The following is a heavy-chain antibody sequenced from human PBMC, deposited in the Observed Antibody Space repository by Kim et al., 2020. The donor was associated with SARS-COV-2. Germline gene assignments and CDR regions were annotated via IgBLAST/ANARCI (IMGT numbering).Heavy chain of an antibody. Sequence: SETLSLTCTVSGGSISSGGYYWSWIRQHPGKGLEWIGYIYYSGSTYYNPSLKSRVTISVDTSKNQFSLKLSSVTAADTAVYYCAREGQGYYDSSGYEDYAFDIWGQGTMVTVSS. D-gene: IGHD3-22*01. CDR1: GGSISSGGYY. CDR2: IYYSGST. CDR3: AREGQGYYDSSGYEDYAFDI. V-gene: IGHV4-31*03. J-gene: IGHJ3*02.